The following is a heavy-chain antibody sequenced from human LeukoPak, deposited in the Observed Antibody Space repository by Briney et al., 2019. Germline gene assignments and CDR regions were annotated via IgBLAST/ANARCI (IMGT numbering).Heavy chain of an antibody. CDR1: GYSFTSYW. CDR3: ARHRTYYDILTGYFLDY. V-gene: IGHV5-51*01. Sequence: GESLKISCKGSGYSFTSYWIGWVRQMPGKGLEWMGIIYPGDSDTRYSPSFQGQVTISADKSISTAYLQWSSLKASHTAMYYCARHRTYYDILTGYFLDYWGQGTLVTVSS. CDR2: IYPGDSDT. J-gene: IGHJ4*02. D-gene: IGHD3-9*01.